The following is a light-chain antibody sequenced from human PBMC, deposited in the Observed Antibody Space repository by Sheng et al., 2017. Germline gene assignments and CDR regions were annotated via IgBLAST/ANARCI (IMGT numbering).Light chain of an antibody. CDR3: LQSYTFPWT. V-gene: IGKV6-21*01. Sequence: EIVLTQSPEFKSVTLKERITITCRASQSIGNKVQWFQQRPGQSPKLLFKHGSQSSSGVPSRFSVSGSETDFTLTISSLESEDAARYYCLQSYTFPWTLGQGTRVDIK. CDR2: HGS. J-gene: IGKJ1*01. CDR1: QSIGNK.